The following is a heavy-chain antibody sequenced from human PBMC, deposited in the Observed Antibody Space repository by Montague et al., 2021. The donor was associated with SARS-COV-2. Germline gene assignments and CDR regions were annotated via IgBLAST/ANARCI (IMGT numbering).Heavy chain of an antibody. CDR1: GGSISSYY. CDR2: IYSSGST. Sequence: SETLSLTCTVSGGSISSYYWNWIRQPPGKGLEWIGYIYSSGSTNYYPSLKSRVTISEDTSKNQFSLKLSSVTAADTAVYYCARAVGYGDPFDYWGQGTLVTVSS. D-gene: IGHD4-17*01. CDR3: ARAVGYGDPFDY. J-gene: IGHJ4*02. V-gene: IGHV4-59*01.